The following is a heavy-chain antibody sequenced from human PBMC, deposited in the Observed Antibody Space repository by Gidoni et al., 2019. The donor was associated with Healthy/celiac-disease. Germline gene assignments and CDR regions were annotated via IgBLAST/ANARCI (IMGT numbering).Heavy chain of an antibody. Sequence: QLQLQESGPGLVKPSETLSLTCTVSGGSISSSSYYWGWIRQPPGKGLEWIGSIYYSGSTYYNPSLKSRVTISVDTSKNQFSLKLSSVTAADMAVYYCARQDFGLRDLWWPHWFDPWGQGTLVTVSS. CDR3: ARQDFGLRDLWWPHWFDP. CDR2: IYYSGST. D-gene: IGHD2-21*01. V-gene: IGHV4-39*01. CDR1: GGSISSSSYY. J-gene: IGHJ5*02.